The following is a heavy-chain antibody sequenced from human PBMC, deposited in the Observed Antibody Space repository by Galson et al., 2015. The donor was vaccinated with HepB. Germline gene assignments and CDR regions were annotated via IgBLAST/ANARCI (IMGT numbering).Heavy chain of an antibody. CDR3: VTGEWGRLVATTDNDMDV. CDR1: GFTFFQCA. Sequence: SLRLSCAASGFTFFQCAMHWVRQAPGKGQEWVSFISSDASYKHYVDSVRGRFIVSRDNSNTTLYLQMNLQRADDTAVYYCVTGEWGRLVATTDNDMDVWGQGTTVIFSS. J-gene: IGHJ6*02. CDR2: ISSDASYK. V-gene: IGHV3-30-3*02. D-gene: IGHD5-12*01.